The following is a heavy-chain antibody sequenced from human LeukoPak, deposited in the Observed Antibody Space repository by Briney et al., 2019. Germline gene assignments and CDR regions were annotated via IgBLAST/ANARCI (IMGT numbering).Heavy chain of an antibody. V-gene: IGHV3-21*01. J-gene: IGHJ4*02. Sequence: GGSLRLSCAASGFTFSSYSMNWVRQAPGKGLEWVSSISSSSSYIYYADSVKGRFTISRDNAKNSLYLQMNSLRAEDTAVYYCARDPGSIAVAGFIDYWGQGTLVTVSP. D-gene: IGHD6-19*01. CDR1: GFTFSSYS. CDR3: ARDPGSIAVAGFIDY. CDR2: ISSSSSYI.